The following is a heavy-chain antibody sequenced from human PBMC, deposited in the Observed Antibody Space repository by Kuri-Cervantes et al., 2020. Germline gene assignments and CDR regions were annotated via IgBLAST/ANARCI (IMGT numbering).Heavy chain of an antibody. CDR1: GFSLSNARMG. J-gene: IGHJ5*02. CDR2: IFSNDEK. D-gene: IGHD3-3*01. Sequence: SGPTLVKPTETLTLTCTVSGFSLSNARMGVSWIRQPPGKALEWLARIFSNDEKSYSTSLKSRLTISKDTSKSQVVLTMTNMDPVDTATYYCARIIRGDFWSCYFLWFDPWGQGTLVTVSS. CDR3: ARIIRGDFWSCYFLWFDP. V-gene: IGHV2-26*01.